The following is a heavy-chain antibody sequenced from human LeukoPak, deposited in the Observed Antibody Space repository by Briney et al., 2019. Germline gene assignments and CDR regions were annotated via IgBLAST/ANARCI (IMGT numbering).Heavy chain of an antibody. Sequence: GESLKISCQGSGHSFSTYWIGWVRQMPGKGLEWMGIIYPDDSDTKYSPSFQGQVTVSADKSLNTAYLQWSSLKASDTAMYFCARPYSTGWPYSFEYWGQGTLVTVSS. CDR3: ARPYSTGWPYSFEY. CDR1: GHSFSTYW. D-gene: IGHD6-19*01. CDR2: IYPDDSDT. V-gene: IGHV5-51*01. J-gene: IGHJ4*02.